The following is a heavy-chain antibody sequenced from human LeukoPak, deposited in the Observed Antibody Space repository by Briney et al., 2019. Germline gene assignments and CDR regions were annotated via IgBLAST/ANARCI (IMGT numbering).Heavy chain of an antibody. Sequence: ASVKVSCKASGYTFTSYGINWVRQAPGQGLEWMGWISTYNGNTNYAQKLQGRVTMTTDTSTSTVYMELRSLRSDDTAVYYCARSGYSYGADYWGQGTLVTVSS. V-gene: IGHV1-18*01. D-gene: IGHD5-18*01. J-gene: IGHJ4*02. CDR1: GYTFTSYG. CDR3: ARSGYSYGADY. CDR2: ISTYNGNT.